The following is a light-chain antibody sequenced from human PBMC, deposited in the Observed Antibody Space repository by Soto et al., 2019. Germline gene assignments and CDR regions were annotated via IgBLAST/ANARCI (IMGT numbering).Light chain of an antibody. V-gene: IGKV3-20*01. Sequence: EIVLTQSPGTLSLSPGEGATLSCRASQSISSSYLAWYQQRPGQAPRLFIYGASRRGTGIPDRFSGSGSGTDFTLTISRLQPDDFAVYYCQHYGSSHTFGGGTKVEIK. J-gene: IGKJ4*01. CDR1: QSISSSY. CDR3: QHYGSSHT. CDR2: GAS.